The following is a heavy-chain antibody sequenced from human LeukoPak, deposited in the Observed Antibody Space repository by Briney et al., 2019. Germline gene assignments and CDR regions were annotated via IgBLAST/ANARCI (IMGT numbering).Heavy chain of an antibody. J-gene: IGHJ5*02. V-gene: IGHV4-39*01. CDR1: GGSISSSSYY. D-gene: IGHD2-2*02. Sequence: PSETLSLTCTVSGGSISSSSYYWGWIRQPPGKGLEWIGSIYYSGSTYYNPSLKSRVTISVDTSKDQFSLKLSSVTAADTAVYYCARHFIVVVPAAIDWFDPWGREPWSPSPQ. CDR2: IYYSGST. CDR3: ARHFIVVVPAAIDWFDP.